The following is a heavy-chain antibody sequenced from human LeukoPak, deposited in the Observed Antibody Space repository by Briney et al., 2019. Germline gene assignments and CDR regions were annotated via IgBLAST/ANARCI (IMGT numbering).Heavy chain of an antibody. V-gene: IGHV3-30*02. D-gene: IGHD6-13*01. Sequence: AGGSLRLSCAASGFTFSSYGMHWVRQAPGKGLEWVAVIWYDGSNKYYADSVKGRFTISRDNSKNTLYLQMNSLRAEDTAVYYCAKETAVAAATIDYWGQGTLATVSS. CDR1: GFTFSSYG. CDR2: IWYDGSNK. CDR3: AKETAVAAATIDY. J-gene: IGHJ4*02.